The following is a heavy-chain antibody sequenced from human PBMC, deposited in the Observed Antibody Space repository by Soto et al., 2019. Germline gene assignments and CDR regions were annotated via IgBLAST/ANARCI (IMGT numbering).Heavy chain of an antibody. J-gene: IGHJ1*01. CDR3: ARELVHRGWFFQH. D-gene: IGHD6-19*01. V-gene: IGHV4-34*01. CDR1: GGSFSGYY. Sequence: KPSETLSLTCAVYGGSFSGYYWSWIRQPPGKGLEWIGEINHSGSTNYNPSLKSRVTISVDTSKNQFSLKLSSVTAADTAVYYCARELVHRGWFFQHWGQGTLVTVSS. CDR2: INHSGST.